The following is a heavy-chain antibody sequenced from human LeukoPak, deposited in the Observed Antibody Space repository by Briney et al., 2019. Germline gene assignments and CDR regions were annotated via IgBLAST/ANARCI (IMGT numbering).Heavy chain of an antibody. Sequence: PSETLSLTCAVSGGSISSGDYSWSWIRQPPGKGLEWIGYIYHSGSTYYNPSLKSRVTISVDRSKNQFSLKLSSVTAADTAVYYCARDTGAFDIWGQGTMVTVSS. V-gene: IGHV4-30-2*01. D-gene: IGHD1-1*01. CDR1: GGSISSGDYS. J-gene: IGHJ3*02. CDR2: IYHSGST. CDR3: ARDTGAFDI.